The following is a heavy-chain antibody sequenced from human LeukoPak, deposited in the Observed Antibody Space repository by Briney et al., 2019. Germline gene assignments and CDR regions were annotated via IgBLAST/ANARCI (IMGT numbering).Heavy chain of an antibody. CDR2: TYYRSKWYN. Sequence: PSQTLSLTCAISGDSVSSNSAAWNWIRQSPSRGLEWLGRTYYRSKWYNDYAVSVKSRRTINPDTSKNQFSLQLNSVTPEDTAVYYCARDWAYSSSWNYGMDVWGQGTTVTVSS. V-gene: IGHV6-1*01. D-gene: IGHD6-13*01. CDR1: GDSVSSNSAA. J-gene: IGHJ6*02. CDR3: ARDWAYSSSWNYGMDV.